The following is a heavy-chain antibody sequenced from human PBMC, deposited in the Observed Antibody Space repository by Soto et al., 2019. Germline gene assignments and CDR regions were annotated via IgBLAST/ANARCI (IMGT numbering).Heavy chain of an antibody. CDR2: IYYSGST. CDR1: GGSISSSSYY. D-gene: IGHD3-3*01. CDR3: SSYDFWSGYFDY. Sequence: PSETLSLTCTVSGGSISSSSYYWGWIRQPPGNGLEWIGSIYYSGSTYYNPSLKSRVTISVDTSKNQFSLKLSSVTAADTAVYYCSSYDFWSGYFDYWGQGTLVTVSS. V-gene: IGHV4-39*01. J-gene: IGHJ4*02.